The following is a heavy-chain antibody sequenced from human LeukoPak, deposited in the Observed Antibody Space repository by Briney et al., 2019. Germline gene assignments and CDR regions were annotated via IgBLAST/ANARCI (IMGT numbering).Heavy chain of an antibody. D-gene: IGHD6-13*01. V-gene: IGHV3-23*01. CDR1: GFNFTMSA. CDR2: ITASGGDA. Sequence: PGGSLRLSCSGSGFNFTMSAMSWVRQAPGKGLAWVSGITASGGDASYSDSARGRFTISRDNSKNIVYLEMNSLRAEDTAVYYCAAAAGYRFDIWGRGTMVTVSS. J-gene: IGHJ3*02. CDR3: AAAAGYRFDI.